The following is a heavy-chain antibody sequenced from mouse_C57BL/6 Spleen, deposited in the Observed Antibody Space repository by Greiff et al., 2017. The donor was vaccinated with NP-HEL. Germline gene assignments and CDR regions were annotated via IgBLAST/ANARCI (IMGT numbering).Heavy chain of an antibody. CDR3: ARGDDYFDV. Sequence: EVKLMESGGGLVQPGGSLKLSCAASGFTFSDYYMYWVRQTPEKRLEWVAYISNGGGSTYYPDTVKGRFTISRDNAKNTLYLQMSRLKSEDTAMYYCARGDDYFDVWGTGTTVTVSS. J-gene: IGHJ1*03. D-gene: IGHD2-3*01. CDR1: GFTFSDYY. CDR2: ISNGGGST. V-gene: IGHV5-12*01.